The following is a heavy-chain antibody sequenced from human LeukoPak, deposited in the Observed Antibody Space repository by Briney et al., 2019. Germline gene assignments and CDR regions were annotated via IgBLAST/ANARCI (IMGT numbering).Heavy chain of an antibody. CDR1: GYSFTSYW. V-gene: IGHV5-51*01. CDR2: IYPGDSDT. CDR3: ARPFPAAGTRPY. D-gene: IGHD6-13*01. J-gene: IGHJ4*02. Sequence: GESLKISCKGSGYSFTSYWIGWVPQMPGRGLEWMGIIYPGDSDTRYSPSFQGQVTISADKSICTAYLQWSSLKASDTAMYYCARPFPAAGTRPYWGQGTLVTVSS.